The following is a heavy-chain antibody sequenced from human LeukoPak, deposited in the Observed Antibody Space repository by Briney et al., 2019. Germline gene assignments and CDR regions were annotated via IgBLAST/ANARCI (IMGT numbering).Heavy chain of an antibody. Sequence: SETLSLTCTVSGGSIRSSYYYWGWIRQPPGKGLEWIGSIYDSGSTYYNPSLKSRVTISVDKSKNQFSLKLSSVTAADTAVYYCARVGGHWGQGTLVTVSS. J-gene: IGHJ4*02. CDR3: ARVGGH. CDR2: IYDSGST. D-gene: IGHD6-25*01. CDR1: GGSIRSSYYY. V-gene: IGHV4-39*07.